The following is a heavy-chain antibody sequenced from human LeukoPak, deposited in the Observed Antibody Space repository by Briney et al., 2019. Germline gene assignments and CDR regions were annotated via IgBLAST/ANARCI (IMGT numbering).Heavy chain of an antibody. D-gene: IGHD2-2*01. V-gene: IGHV3-74*01. Sequence: GGSLRLSCVASGFTFSNYWMHWVRQAPGKGLVWVSRIKTDVSRTNYADSVKGRFIISRDNAKNTVYLEMNSLRSEDTAVYYCARGGTSGYSSTRHFWGGNYYFDYWGQGSLVTVSS. J-gene: IGHJ4*02. CDR2: IKTDVSRT. CDR1: GFTFSNYW. CDR3: ARGGTSGYSSTRHFWGGNYYFDY.